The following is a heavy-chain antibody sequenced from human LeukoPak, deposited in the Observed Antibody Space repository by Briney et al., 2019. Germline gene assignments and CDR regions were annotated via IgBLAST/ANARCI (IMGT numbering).Heavy chain of an antibody. V-gene: IGHV1-24*01. CDR2: FDHEDGET. CDR1: GYTLTELS. Sequence: ASVKVSCKVSGYTLTELSMHWVRQAPGKGLEWMGGFDHEDGETIYAQKFQGRVTMTEDTSTDTAYMELSSLRSEDTAVYYCATALRTTVPCMDVWGKGTTVTVSS. CDR3: ATALRTTVPCMDV. J-gene: IGHJ6*04. D-gene: IGHD4-17*01.